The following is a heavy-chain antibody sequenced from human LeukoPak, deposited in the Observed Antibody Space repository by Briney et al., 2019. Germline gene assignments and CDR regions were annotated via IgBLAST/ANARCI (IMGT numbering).Heavy chain of an antibody. J-gene: IGHJ4*02. Sequence: PSETLSLTCTVSGDSINDRYWSWIRQPPGRGLEWIGYIYYSGSTNYNPSLKSRVTIPVDTSKNQFSLKLSSVTAADTAVYYCARGGWSNDYWGQGTLVTVSS. CDR2: IYYSGST. CDR1: GDSINDRY. CDR3: ARGGWSNDY. V-gene: IGHV4-59*11. D-gene: IGHD6-19*01.